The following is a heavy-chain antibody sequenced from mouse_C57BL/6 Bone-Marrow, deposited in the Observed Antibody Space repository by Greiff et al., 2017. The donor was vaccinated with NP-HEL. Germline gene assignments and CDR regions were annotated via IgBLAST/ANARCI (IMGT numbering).Heavy chain of an antibody. CDR1: GFTFSDYY. D-gene: IGHD1-1*01. Sequence: EVQVVESGGGLVQPGGSLKLSCAASGFTFSDYYMYWVRQTPEKRLEWVAYISNGGGSTYYPDTVKGRFTISRDNAKNTLYLQMSRLKSEDTAMYYCARNSYYGSSYFYWYFDVWGTGTTVTVSS. J-gene: IGHJ1*03. CDR3: ARNSYYGSSYFYWYFDV. V-gene: IGHV5-12*01. CDR2: ISNGGGST.